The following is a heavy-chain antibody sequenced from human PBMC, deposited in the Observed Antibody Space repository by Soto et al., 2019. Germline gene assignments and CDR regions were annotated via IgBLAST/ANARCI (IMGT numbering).Heavy chain of an antibody. CDR2: INHSGST. J-gene: IGHJ4*02. CDR3: AKAYYYDSSGYYPPDY. D-gene: IGHD3-22*01. CDR1: GGSFSGYY. V-gene: IGHV4-34*01. Sequence: QVPLQQWGAGLLKPSETLSLTCAVYGGSFSGYYWSWIRQPPGKGLEWIGEINHSGSTNYNPSLKSRVTISVDTSKNQFSLKLSSVTAADTAVYYCAKAYYYDSSGYYPPDYWGQGTLVTVSS.